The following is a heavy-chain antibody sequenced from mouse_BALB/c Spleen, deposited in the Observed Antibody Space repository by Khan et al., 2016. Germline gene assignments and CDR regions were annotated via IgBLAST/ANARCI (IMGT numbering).Heavy chain of an antibody. CDR3: KACDYNAVGY. CDR1: GFNIKDYY. V-gene: IGHV14-4*02. J-gene: IGHJ4*01. CDR2: IDPDNGDT. Sequence: VQLQQSGAELVRSGASVKLSCTASGFNIKDYYMHWVKQRPEQGLEWIGWIDPDNGDTEYAPKFQGKATMTADTSSNTAYLQLSSLTSEDTAVYYCKACDYNAVGYWGQGTSVTVSS.